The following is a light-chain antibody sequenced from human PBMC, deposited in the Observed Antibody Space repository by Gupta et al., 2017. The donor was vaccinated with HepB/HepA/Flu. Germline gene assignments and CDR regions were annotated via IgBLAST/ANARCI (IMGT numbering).Light chain of an antibody. J-gene: IGLJ2*01. Sequence: QSALTQPASVSGSPVQSLTISCTETSDDVGRYNLLSWYQQHPGKAPKLLIYEVTKRPSGVSNRFSGSKSGNTASLTISGLQAEDEASYYCCSYVETTTAVVFGGGTKLTVL. CDR3: CSYVETTTAVV. V-gene: IGLV2-23*02. CDR1: SDDVGRYNL. CDR2: EVT.